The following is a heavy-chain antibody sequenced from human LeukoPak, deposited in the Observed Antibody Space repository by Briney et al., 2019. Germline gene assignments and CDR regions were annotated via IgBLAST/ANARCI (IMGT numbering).Heavy chain of an antibody. Sequence: ASVRVSCKASGYTFTAQYMHWVRQAPGQGLEWMAWIDPKSGDTSYAQKFQDRVTMTRDTSISTAYTDLSRLTSDDTAVYYCARTISGYPPLDLWGQGTMVTVSS. D-gene: IGHD5-12*01. CDR1: GYTFTAQY. J-gene: IGHJ3*01. CDR3: ARTISGYPPLDL. CDR2: IDPKSGDT. V-gene: IGHV1-2*02.